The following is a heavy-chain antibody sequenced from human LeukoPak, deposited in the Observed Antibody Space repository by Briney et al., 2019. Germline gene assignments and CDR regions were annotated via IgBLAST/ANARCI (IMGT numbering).Heavy chain of an antibody. J-gene: IGHJ3*02. CDR2: INSDGSST. V-gene: IGHV3-74*01. D-gene: IGHD5-12*01. CDR1: GFTLSSYW. CDR3: AVIVATMGTDDAFDI. Sequence: TGGSLRLSCAASGFTLSSYWMHWVRQASGKGLVWVSRINSDGSSTSYADSVKGRFTISRDNAKNTLYLQMNSLRAEDTAVYYCAVIVATMGTDDAFDIWGQGTMVTVSS.